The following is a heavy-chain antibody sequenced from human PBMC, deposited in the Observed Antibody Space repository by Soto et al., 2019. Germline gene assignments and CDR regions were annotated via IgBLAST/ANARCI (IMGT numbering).Heavy chain of an antibody. CDR3: ARDGGIAAAGRGNWFDP. J-gene: IGHJ5*02. Sequence: WETLSLTXTVSGGSVSSGSYYWSWIRPPPGKGLEWIGDIYYSGSTNYNPSLKSRVTISVDTSKNQFSLKLSSVTAADTAVYYCARDGGIAAAGRGNWFDPWGQGTLVTVSS. CDR2: IYYSGST. V-gene: IGHV4-61*01. D-gene: IGHD6-13*01. CDR1: GGSVSSGSYY.